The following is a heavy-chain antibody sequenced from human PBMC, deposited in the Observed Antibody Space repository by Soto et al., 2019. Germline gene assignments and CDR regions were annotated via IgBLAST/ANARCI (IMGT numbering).Heavy chain of an antibody. J-gene: IGHJ4*02. CDR3: ARESEDLTSNFDY. CDR2: ISSTTNYT. V-gene: IGHV3-21*06. Sequence: GGSLRLSCAASGFTFTRYSMNWVRQAPGKGLEWVSSISSTTNYTYYGDSMKGRFTISRDNAKNSLYLEMNSLRAEDTAVYYCARESEDLTSNFDYWGQGTLVTVSS. CDR1: GFTFTRYS.